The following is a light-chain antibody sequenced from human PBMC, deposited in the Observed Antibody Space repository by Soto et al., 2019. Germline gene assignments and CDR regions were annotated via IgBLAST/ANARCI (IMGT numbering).Light chain of an antibody. CDR2: DVG. V-gene: IGLV2-14*01. CDR3: SSYTSSNTLV. Sequence: QSVLTQPASVSGSPGQSITISCTGTSSDVGGYSYVSWYQQHPGKAPKLMIYDVGNRPSGVSNRFSGSKSGNTASLTISGLQAEDEAEYYCSSYTSSNTLVFGGGTKLTVL. J-gene: IGLJ2*01. CDR1: SSDVGGYSY.